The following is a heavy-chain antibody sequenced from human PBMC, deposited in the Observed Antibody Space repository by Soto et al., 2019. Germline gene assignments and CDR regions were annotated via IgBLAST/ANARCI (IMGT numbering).Heavy chain of an antibody. D-gene: IGHD3-10*01. CDR1: GYSFTSYW. J-gene: IGHJ6*02. V-gene: IGHV5-51*01. Sequence: GESLKISCKGSGYSFTSYWIGWVRQMPGKGLEWMGIIYPGDSDTRYSPSFQGQVTISADKSISTAYLQWSSLKASDTAMYYCARKGVYSYYDWYYYYYGMDVCGQGTTVTVSS. CDR2: IYPGDSDT. CDR3: ARKGVYSYYDWYYYYYGMDV.